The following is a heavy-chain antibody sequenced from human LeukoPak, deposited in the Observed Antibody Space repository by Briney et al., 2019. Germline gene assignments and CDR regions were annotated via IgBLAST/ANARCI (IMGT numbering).Heavy chain of an antibody. V-gene: IGHV4-4*07. Sequence: NASETLSLTCSVSSGSISSYYWSWIRRPAGKGLEWIGHIDMSWSTNYNPSLKSRVTMSVDTSKNQFSLNLSSVTAADTAVYYCARGASGTLYDAFDIWGQGTMVTVSS. CDR2: IDMSWST. CDR1: SGSISSYY. CDR3: ARGASGTLYDAFDI. J-gene: IGHJ3*02. D-gene: IGHD1-26*01.